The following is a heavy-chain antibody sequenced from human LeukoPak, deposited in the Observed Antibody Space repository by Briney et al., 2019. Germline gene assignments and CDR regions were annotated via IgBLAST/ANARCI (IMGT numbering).Heavy chain of an antibody. CDR1: GFTFSKSA. J-gene: IGHJ6*03. CDR3: AKNRGAGSHYYYHMNV. Sequence: GGSLRLSCAASGFTFSKSAMTWVRQAPRKGLEWVSGIADNGATYYADSVKGRFIISRDNSKNTLFLQLNSLRVEDTAVYYCAKNRGAGSHYYYHMNVWGKGTTVTVSS. V-gene: IGHV3-23*01. CDR2: IADNGAT. D-gene: IGHD1-26*01.